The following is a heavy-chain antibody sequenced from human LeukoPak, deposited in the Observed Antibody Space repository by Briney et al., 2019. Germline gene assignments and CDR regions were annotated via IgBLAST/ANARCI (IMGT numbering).Heavy chain of an antibody. J-gene: IGHJ4*02. Sequence: SQTLSLTCAVSGGSISRGGYSWSWIRQPPGKGLEWSGYIYHSGSTYYNPSLKSRVTISVDRSKNQFSLKLSSVTAADTAVYYCARVSWGNSFDYWGQGTLVTVSS. CDR3: ARVSWGNSFDY. D-gene: IGHD7-27*01. CDR2: IYHSGST. CDR1: GGSISRGGYS. V-gene: IGHV4-30-2*01.